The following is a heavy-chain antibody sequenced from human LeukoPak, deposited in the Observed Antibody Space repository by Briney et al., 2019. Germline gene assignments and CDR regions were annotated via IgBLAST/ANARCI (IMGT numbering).Heavy chain of an antibody. V-gene: IGHV3-33*06. CDR1: GFTFSSYG. CDR2: IWYDGSNK. D-gene: IGHD3-3*01. Sequence: PGGSLRLSCAASGFTFSSYGMHWVHQAPGKGLEWVAVIWYDGSNKYYADSVKGRFTISRDNSKNTLYLQMNSLRAEDTAVYYCAKGEIPPYYADYWGQGTLVTVSS. J-gene: IGHJ4*02. CDR3: AKGEIPPYYADY.